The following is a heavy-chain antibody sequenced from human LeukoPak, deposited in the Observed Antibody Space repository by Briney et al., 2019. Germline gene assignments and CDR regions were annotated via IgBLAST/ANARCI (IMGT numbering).Heavy chain of an antibody. D-gene: IGHD2-15*01. V-gene: IGHV5-51*01. Sequence: GESLKISCKGSGYSFTSYWIGWVRQMPGKGLEWTGIIYPGDSDTRYSPSFQGQVTIAADKSINTAYLEWNSLKASDTAMYYCARRVVNNRNWYFNLWGRGTLVTVSS. CDR3: ARRVVNNRNWYFNL. J-gene: IGHJ2*01. CDR1: GYSFTSYW. CDR2: IYPGDSDT.